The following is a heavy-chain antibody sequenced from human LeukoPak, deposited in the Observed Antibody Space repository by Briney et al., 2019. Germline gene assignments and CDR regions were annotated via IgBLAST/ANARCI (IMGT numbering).Heavy chain of an antibody. J-gene: IGHJ4*02. V-gene: IGHV3-30*04. Sequence: PGGSLRLSCAASGFTFSGYPMHWVRQAPGKGLEWVSFVSFDGSDKDYAESVKARFTISRDNSKNTLFLQVNSLRVEDSGVYYCAREFIFGPLDFWGQGTLVTVSS. CDR3: AREFIFGPLDF. D-gene: IGHD3-3*02. CDR2: VSFDGSDK. CDR1: GFTFSGYP.